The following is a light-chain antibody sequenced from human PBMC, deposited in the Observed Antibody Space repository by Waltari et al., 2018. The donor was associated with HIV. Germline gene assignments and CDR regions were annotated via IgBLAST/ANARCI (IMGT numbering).Light chain of an antibody. J-gene: IGKJ2*02. CDR1: QSLLHSNGYNY. CDR2: LGS. V-gene: IGKV2-28*01. Sequence: DLVMTQSPLSLPVTPGEPASIYCRSSQSLLHSNGYNYLDWYLQKPGQSPQLLIYLGSNRASGVPDRFSGSGSGTDFTLKISRVEAEDVGVYYCMQALQTLGTFGQGTKLEIK. CDR3: MQALQTLGT.